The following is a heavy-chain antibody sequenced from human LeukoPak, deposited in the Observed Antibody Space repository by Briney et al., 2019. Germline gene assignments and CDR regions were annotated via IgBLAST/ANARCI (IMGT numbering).Heavy chain of an antibody. Sequence: SVKVSCKASGGTFSSYAISWVRQAPGQGLEWMGGIIPIFGTANYAQKFQGRVTITTDESTSTAYMELSSLRSEDTAVYYCASHSSGYLNWFDPWGQGTLVTVSS. V-gene: IGHV1-69*05. D-gene: IGHD3-22*01. CDR3: ASHSSGYLNWFDP. CDR2: IIPIFGTA. J-gene: IGHJ5*02. CDR1: GGTFSSYA.